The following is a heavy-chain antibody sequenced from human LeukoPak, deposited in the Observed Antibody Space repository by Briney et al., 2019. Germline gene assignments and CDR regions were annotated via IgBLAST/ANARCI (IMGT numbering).Heavy chain of an antibody. D-gene: IGHD3-10*01. V-gene: IGHV4-31*03. CDR2: IYYTGRT. CDR3: ARDLRAARDWFDP. J-gene: IGHJ5*02. Sequence: SETLSLTCTVSGGSVSNGGWYWSWIRQHPGKGLEWIGYIYYTGRTHYHPSLRGRVTLSMDTSANQFSLRLTSVTAADSAIYFCARDLRAARDWFDPWGQETLVTVSS. CDR1: GGSVSNGGWY.